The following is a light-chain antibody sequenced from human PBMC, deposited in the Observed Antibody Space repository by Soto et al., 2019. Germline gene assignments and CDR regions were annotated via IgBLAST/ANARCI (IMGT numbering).Light chain of an antibody. CDR1: QDINNY. CDR3: QQYVDLPPT. CDR2: DAS. J-gene: IGKJ4*01. Sequence: DIQMTQSPSSLSASVGDRVTISCQASQDINNYLNWYQQKPGKAPKLLIYDASKLETGVPSRFSGSGSGTDFTFTISSLQPEEIATYYCQQYVDLPPTFGGGTKVEIK. V-gene: IGKV1-33*01.